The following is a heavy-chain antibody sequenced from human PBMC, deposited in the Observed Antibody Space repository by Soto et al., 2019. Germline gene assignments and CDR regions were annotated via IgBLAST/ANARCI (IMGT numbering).Heavy chain of an antibody. Sequence: EVQLLESGGGLVQPGGSLRLSCAASGFTFSSYAMSWVRQAPGKGLEWVSAISGSGGSTYYADSVKGRFTISRDNSKNTLHLQMNSLRAEDTAVYYCAKALFPAGDYFDYWGQGTLVTVSS. CDR3: AKALFPAGDYFDY. V-gene: IGHV3-23*01. CDR1: GFTFSSYA. J-gene: IGHJ4*02. D-gene: IGHD4-17*01. CDR2: ISGSGGST.